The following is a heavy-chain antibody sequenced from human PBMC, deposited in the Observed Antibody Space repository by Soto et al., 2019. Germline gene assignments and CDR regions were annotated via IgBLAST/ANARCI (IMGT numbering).Heavy chain of an antibody. Sequence: SETLSLTCAVSGGSISSGGYSWSWIRQPPGKGLEWIGYIYYSGSTSYNPSLKSRVTISVDTSKNQFSLKLSSVTAADTAVYYCARDYGDYLDYWGQGTLVTVSS. CDR2: IYYSGST. CDR1: GGSISSGGYS. V-gene: IGHV4-30-2*01. CDR3: ARDYGDYLDY. D-gene: IGHD4-17*01. J-gene: IGHJ4*02.